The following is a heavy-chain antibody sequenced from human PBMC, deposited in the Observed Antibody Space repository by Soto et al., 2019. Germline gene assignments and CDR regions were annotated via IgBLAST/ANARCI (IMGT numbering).Heavy chain of an antibody. V-gene: IGHV3-23*01. CDR1: GFTFSSYA. CDR2: ISGSGGYT. Sequence: EVQLLESGGGLVQPGGSLRLSCAGTGFTFSSYAMSWVRQAPGKGLEWVSVISGSGGYTYYEDSVKGRFTISRDKSKNRTFLQMNGRRAEDSAVYFCAKRLAVLHHDSGHYSFVSMDVWGKGTTVTVSS. D-gene: IGHD2-15*01. CDR3: AKRLAVLHHDSGHYSFVSMDV. J-gene: IGHJ6*03.